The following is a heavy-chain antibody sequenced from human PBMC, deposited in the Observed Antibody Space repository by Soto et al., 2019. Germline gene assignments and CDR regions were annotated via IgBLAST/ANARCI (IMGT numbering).Heavy chain of an antibody. CDR3: ARDPPDFNSGLDY. CDR2: TYYRSKWNY. CDR1: GDSVSNKGAT. D-gene: IGHD1-26*01. V-gene: IGHV6-1*01. Sequence: SGTLSLTCAISGDSVSNKGATWNWVRLSPSRGLEWLGRTYYRSKWNYDYAISVKSRISINPDTSKNQFSLQLNSVTPEDTAVYYCARDPPDFNSGLDYWGQGTVVTVSS. J-gene: IGHJ4*02.